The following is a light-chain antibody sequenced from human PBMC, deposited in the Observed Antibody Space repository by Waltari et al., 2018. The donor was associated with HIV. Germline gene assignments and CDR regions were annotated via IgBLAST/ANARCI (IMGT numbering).Light chain of an antibody. J-gene: IGKJ2*01. CDR1: QTVDSNY. V-gene: IGKV3-20*01. CDR2: GAS. Sequence: EIVLTQSPGTLSLSPGERDTLSCRASQTVDSNYLAWCQQRPGQTPRLLISGASTSATGIPDRFSGSGSGTDFTLTISSLEPEDFAVYYCQQYGSSEYTFGQGTKVDIK. CDR3: QQYGSSEYT.